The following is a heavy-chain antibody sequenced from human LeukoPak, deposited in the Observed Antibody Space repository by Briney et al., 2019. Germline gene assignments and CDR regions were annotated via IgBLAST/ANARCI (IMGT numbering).Heavy chain of an antibody. D-gene: IGHD4-23*01. CDR3: AREVHGGNYFDY. Sequence: PSETLSLTCAVSGGSISSGGYSWSWIRQPPGTGLEWIGYIYHSGSTYYNPSLKSRVTISVDRSKNQFSLKLSSVTAADTAVYYCAREVHGGNYFDYWGQGTLVTVSS. CDR2: IYHSGST. J-gene: IGHJ4*02. V-gene: IGHV4-30-2*01. CDR1: GGSISSGGYS.